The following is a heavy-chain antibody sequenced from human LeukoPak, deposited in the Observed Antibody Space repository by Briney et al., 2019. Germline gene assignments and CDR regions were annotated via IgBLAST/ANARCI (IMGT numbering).Heavy chain of an antibody. CDR3: ARDGGIYREGNPN. Sequence: GGSLRLSCAASGFTFSDYYMSWLRQAPGKGLEGVSYISSSGSTIYYADSVKGGFTISRDNAKNSLYLQMNSLRAEDTAVYYCARDGGIYREGNPNWGQGTLVTVSS. D-gene: IGHD1-14*01. V-gene: IGHV3-11*01. J-gene: IGHJ4*02. CDR1: GFTFSDYY. CDR2: ISSSGSTI.